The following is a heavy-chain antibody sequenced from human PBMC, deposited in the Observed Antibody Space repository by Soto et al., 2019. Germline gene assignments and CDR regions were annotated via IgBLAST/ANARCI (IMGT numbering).Heavy chain of an antibody. J-gene: IGHJ6*02. CDR1: GGSISISSYY. Sequence: SETLSLTGTVSGGSISISSYYWGWIRHPPGKGLEWIGSIYYSGSTYYNPSLKSRVTISVDTSKNQFSLKLSSVTAADTAVYYCDIYGIYYYYGMDVWGQGTTVSVSS. CDR3: DIYGIYYYYGMDV. D-gene: IGHD3-3*02. V-gene: IGHV4-39*01. CDR2: IYYSGST.